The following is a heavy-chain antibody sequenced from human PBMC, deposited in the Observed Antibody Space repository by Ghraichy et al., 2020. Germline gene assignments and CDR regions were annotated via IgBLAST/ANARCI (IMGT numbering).Heavy chain of an antibody. Sequence: GGSLRLSCAASGFTFSSYWMSWVRQAPRKGLEWVANIKQDGSEKYYVDSVKGRFTISRDNAKNSLYLQMNSLRAEDTAVYYCARVIDSSGWYITFDYWGQGTLVTVSS. D-gene: IGHD6-19*01. V-gene: IGHV3-7*03. CDR2: IKQDGSEK. J-gene: IGHJ4*02. CDR1: GFTFSSYW. CDR3: ARVIDSSGWYITFDY.